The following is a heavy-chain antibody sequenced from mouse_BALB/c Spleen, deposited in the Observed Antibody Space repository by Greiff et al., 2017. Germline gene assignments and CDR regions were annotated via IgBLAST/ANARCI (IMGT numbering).Heavy chain of an antibody. CDR1: GYTFTSYW. D-gene: IGHD1-2*01. CDR2: IYPGDGDT. Sequence: QVQLQQSGAELARPGASVKLSCKASGYTFTSYWMQWVKQRPGQGLEWIGAIYPGDGDTRYTQKFKGKATLTADKSSSTAYMQLSSLASEDSAVYYCARTTATSAMDYWGQGTSVTVSS. CDR3: ARTTATSAMDY. J-gene: IGHJ4*01. V-gene: IGHV1-87*01.